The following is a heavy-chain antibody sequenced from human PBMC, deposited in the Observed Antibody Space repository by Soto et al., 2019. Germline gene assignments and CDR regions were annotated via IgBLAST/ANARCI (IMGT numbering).Heavy chain of an antibody. CDR2: ISAYNNYT. CDR1: SSTFTISR. J-gene: IGHJ5*02. V-gene: IGHV1-18*01. Sequence: VSRNISSSTFTISRTSSVRQAPGQGLEWMGWISAYNNYTNYAQNLQGRVTMTTDTSTSTAYMELRSLRSDDTAVYYCARGGAHPWFDPWGQGTPVTVSS. CDR3: ARGGAHPWFDP. D-gene: IGHD3-16*01.